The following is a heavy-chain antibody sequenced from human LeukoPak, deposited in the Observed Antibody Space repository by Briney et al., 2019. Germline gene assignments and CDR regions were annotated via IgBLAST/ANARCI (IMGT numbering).Heavy chain of an antibody. CDR2: IKTKTDARPP. V-gene: IGHV3-15*01. CDR1: GYPFSNAW. CDR3: TTATQWYSNSFFAYYYYMDV. Sequence: GGSLRLSCAASGYPFSNAWMSWVRQPPGKGLEWVGRIKTKTDARPPDYAAPVKGRFTISRDDSTNTLYLQMNSLKTEDTAVYYCTTATQWYSNSFFAYYYYMDVWGKGTTVTVSS. J-gene: IGHJ6*03. D-gene: IGHD6-13*01.